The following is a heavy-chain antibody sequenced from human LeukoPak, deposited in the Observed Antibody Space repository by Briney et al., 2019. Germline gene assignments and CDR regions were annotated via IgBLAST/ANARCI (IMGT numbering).Heavy chain of an antibody. D-gene: IGHD3-16*01. CDR1: GYTFTGYY. Sequence: ASVKVSCKASGYTFTGYYMHWVRQAPRQGLEWMGWINPNSGGTNYAQKFQGRVTMTRDTSISTAYMELSRLRSDDTAVYYCASYTYDYVWGNYWGQGTLVTVSS. CDR3: ASYTYDYVWGNY. CDR2: INPNSGGT. V-gene: IGHV1-2*02. J-gene: IGHJ4*02.